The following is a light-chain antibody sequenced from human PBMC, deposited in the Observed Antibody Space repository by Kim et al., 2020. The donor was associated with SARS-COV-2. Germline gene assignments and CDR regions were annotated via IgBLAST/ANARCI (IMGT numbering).Light chain of an antibody. CDR1: ESVDVNY. J-gene: IGKJ1*01. Sequence: TVLTQSPGTLSLSPGERATLSCRASESVDVNYLAWYQQKPGQAPRLLIYSASSRAAGTPDRFSGSGSGTDFTLVISRLEPEDSAVYYCQQYSSSPPWTFGQGTKVDIK. V-gene: IGKV3-20*01. CDR3: QQYSSSPPWT. CDR2: SAS.